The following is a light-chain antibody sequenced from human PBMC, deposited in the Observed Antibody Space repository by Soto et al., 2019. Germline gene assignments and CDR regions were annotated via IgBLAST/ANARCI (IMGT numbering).Light chain of an antibody. CDR3: QQYGSSRWT. Sequence: EIVMTQSPATLSVPPGERATLSCRASQSVSTNFAWYQQRPGQAPRLLFYGASIRATAVPARFTASGSGTEFTLTISSLQSEDFAVYYCQQYGSSRWTFGQGTKVDIK. J-gene: IGKJ1*01. V-gene: IGKV3-15*01. CDR1: QSVSTN. CDR2: GAS.